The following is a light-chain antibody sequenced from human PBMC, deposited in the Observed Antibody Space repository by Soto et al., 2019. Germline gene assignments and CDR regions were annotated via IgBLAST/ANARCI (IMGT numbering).Light chain of an antibody. CDR1: QSVSSY. CDR2: DAS. J-gene: IGKJ4*01. V-gene: IGKV3-20*01. Sequence: EIVMTQSPATLSLSPGERATLSCRASQSVSSYLAWYQQKPGQAPRLLIHDASSRATGISDRFTGSGSGTDFTLTISRLEPEDFAVYYCQQFSSYPLTFGGGTKVDIK. CDR3: QQFSSYPLT.